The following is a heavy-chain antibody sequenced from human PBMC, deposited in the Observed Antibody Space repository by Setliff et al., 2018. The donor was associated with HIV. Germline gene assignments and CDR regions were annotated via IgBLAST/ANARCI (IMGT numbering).Heavy chain of an antibody. Sequence: GESLKISCAASGFTFSTYAMHWVRQAPGKGLVWVSRINSDGSSTTYADSVKGRFTISRDNAKNTLYLQMNSLRAEDTAVYYCARGGSNSWSPFDYWGQGTLVTVSS. CDR1: GFTFSTYA. CDR3: ARGGSNSWSPFDY. D-gene: IGHD6-13*01. J-gene: IGHJ4*02. V-gene: IGHV3-74*01. CDR2: INSDGSST.